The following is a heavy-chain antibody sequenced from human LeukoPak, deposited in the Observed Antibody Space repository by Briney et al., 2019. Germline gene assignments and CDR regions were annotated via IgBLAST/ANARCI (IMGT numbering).Heavy chain of an antibody. J-gene: IGHJ2*01. CDR3: ARDLGTVTSYWYFDL. CDR2: IYHSGST. CDR1: GGSIRSRDHY. Sequence: SETLSLTCSVSGGSIRSRDHYWAWIRQPPGKGLEWIGEIYHSGSTNYNPSLKSRVTISVDKSKNQFSLKLSSVTAADTAVYYCARDLGTVTSYWYFDLWGRGTLVTVSS. V-gene: IGHV4-39*07. D-gene: IGHD4-17*01.